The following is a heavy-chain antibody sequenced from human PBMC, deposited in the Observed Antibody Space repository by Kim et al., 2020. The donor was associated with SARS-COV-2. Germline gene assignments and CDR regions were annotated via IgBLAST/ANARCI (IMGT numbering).Heavy chain of an antibody. J-gene: IGHJ5*02. Sequence: SLKSRVTMSVDTSKNQFSLKLSSVTAADTAVYYCARDPLTKNQKYNWFDPWGQGTLVTVSS. V-gene: IGHV4-4*07. D-gene: IGHD2-2*01. CDR3: ARDPLTKNQKYNWFDP.